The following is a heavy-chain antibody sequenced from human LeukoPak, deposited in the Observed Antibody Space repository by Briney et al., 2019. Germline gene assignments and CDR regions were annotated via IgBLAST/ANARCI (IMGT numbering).Heavy chain of an antibody. J-gene: IGHJ6*03. CDR3: ARSPPSYYYYYMDV. Sequence: PSETLSLTCTVSGGSISNYYWNWIRQPAGKGLEWIGRIYASGNANYNPSLKSRVTMSVDTSKNQFSLRLSSVTAADTAVFYCARSPPSYYYYYMDVWGKGTTVTISS. CDR1: GGSISNYY. V-gene: IGHV4-4*07. CDR2: IYASGNA.